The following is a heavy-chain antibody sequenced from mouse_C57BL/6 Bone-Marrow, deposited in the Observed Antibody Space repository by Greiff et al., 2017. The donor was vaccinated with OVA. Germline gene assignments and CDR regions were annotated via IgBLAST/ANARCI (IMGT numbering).Heavy chain of an antibody. CDR2: IYPGDGDT. J-gene: IGHJ2*01. Sequence: VQLQQSGPELVKPGASVKISCKASGYAFSSSWMNWVKQRPGKGLEWIGRIYPGDGDTNYNGKFKGKATLTADKSSSTAYMQLSSLTSEDSAVYCCARRGLRRWGQGTTLTVSS. CDR3: ARRGLRR. V-gene: IGHV1-82*01. D-gene: IGHD2-4*01. CDR1: GYAFSSSW.